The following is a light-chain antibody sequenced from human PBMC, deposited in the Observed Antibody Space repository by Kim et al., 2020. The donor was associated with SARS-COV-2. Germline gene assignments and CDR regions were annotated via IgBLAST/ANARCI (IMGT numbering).Light chain of an antibody. V-gene: IGKV1-5*03. J-gene: IGKJ1*01. CDR3: QQYDTYPWT. Sequence: DRVTITCRASQYITRRLAWYQQKPGKAPKVLISKASTLESGVPSTFSGSGSGTDFTLTISSLQPDDFGTYYCQQYDTYPWTFGQGTKVDIK. CDR2: KAS. CDR1: QYITRR.